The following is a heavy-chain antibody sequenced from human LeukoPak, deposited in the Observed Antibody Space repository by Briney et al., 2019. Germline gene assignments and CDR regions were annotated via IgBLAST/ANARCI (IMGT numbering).Heavy chain of an antibody. Sequence: PSQTLSLTCTVSGGSISSGSYYWSWIRQPAGKGLEWIGRIYTSGSTNYNPSLKSRVTMSVDTSKNQFSLKLSSVTAADTAVYYCARSQRGNDYGDYVDYWGQGTLVTVSS. CDR3: ARSQRGNDYGDYVDY. CDR2: IYTSGST. CDR1: GGSISSGSYY. D-gene: IGHD4-17*01. V-gene: IGHV4-61*02. J-gene: IGHJ4*02.